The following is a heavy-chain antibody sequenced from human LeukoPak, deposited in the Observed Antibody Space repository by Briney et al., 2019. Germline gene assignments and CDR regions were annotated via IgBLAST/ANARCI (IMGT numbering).Heavy chain of an antibody. CDR3: ARAHGGKGYSYGSSAFDI. Sequence: SVKVSCKASGGTFSSYAISWVRQAPGQGLEWMGGIIPIFGTANYAQKFQGRVTITADESTSTAYMELSSLRSEDMAVYYCARAHGGKGYSYGSSAFDIWGQGTMVTVSS. CDR1: GGTFSSYA. CDR2: IIPIFGTA. V-gene: IGHV1-69*01. D-gene: IGHD5-18*01. J-gene: IGHJ3*02.